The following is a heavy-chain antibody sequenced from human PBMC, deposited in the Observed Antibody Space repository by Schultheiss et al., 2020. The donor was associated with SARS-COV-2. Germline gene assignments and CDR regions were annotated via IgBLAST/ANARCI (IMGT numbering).Heavy chain of an antibody. CDR1: DGSFSDYY. D-gene: IGHD2-21*02. V-gene: IGHV4-59*08. CDR3: ARGNVVVTHWYFDL. J-gene: IGHJ2*01. CDR2: IYYSGST. Sequence: SETLSLTCAVSDGSFSDYYWTWIRQPPGKGLECIGYIYYSGSTNYNPSLKSRVTISVDTSKNQFSLKLSSVTAADTAVYYCARGNVVVTHWYFDLWGRGTLVTVSS.